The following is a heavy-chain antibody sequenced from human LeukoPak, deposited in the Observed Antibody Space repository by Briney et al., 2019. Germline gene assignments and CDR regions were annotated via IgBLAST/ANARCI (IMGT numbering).Heavy chain of an antibody. Sequence: TSETLSLTCTVSGGSISSGDYYWSWIRQPPGKGLEWIGYIYYSGSTYYNPSLKSQVTISVDTSKNQFSLKLSSVTAADTAVYYCAREGSGSYHNWFDPWGQGTLVTVSS. V-gene: IGHV4-30-4*08. CDR3: AREGSGSYHNWFDP. CDR1: GGSISSGDYY. D-gene: IGHD1-26*01. J-gene: IGHJ5*02. CDR2: IYYSGST.